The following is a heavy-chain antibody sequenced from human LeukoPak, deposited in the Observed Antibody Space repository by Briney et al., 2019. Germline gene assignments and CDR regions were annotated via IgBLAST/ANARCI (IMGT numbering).Heavy chain of an antibody. D-gene: IGHD1-26*01. CDR1: GFTVNSNN. J-gene: IGHJ4*02. CDR2: IYSGSST. V-gene: IGHV3-66*04. Sequence: GGSLRLSYAASGFTVNSNNMCWVRQAPGKGLEWVSVIYSGSSTYYAESVKGRFTISRDNSKNTLFLQMNSLRVEDTAVYYCASQPSGSYYDAYDCGGERTLVTVSS. CDR3: ASQPSGSYYDAYDC.